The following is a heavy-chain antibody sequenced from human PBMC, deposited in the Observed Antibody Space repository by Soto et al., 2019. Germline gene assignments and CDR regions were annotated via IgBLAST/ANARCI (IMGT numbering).Heavy chain of an antibody. J-gene: IGHJ6*03. CDR2: INPNSGGT. CDR3: ARGNFLRRFYYYYYMDV. CDR1: GYTFTGYY. D-gene: IGHD3-3*01. Sequence: ASVKVSCKASGYTFTGYYMHWVRQAPGQGLEWMGWINPNSGGTNYAQKFQGWVTMTRDTSISTAYMELSRLRSDDTAVYYCARGNFLRRFYYYYYMDVWGKGTTVTVSS. V-gene: IGHV1-2*04.